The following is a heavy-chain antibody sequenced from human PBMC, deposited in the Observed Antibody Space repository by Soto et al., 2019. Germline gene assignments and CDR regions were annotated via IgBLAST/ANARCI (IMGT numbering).Heavy chain of an antibody. CDR3: ARLGYCTNGVCYRGGPDMDV. J-gene: IGHJ6*03. Sequence: ASVKVSCKASGYTFTSYGISWVRQAPGQGLEWMGWISAYNGNTNYAQKLQGRVTMTTDTSTSTAYMELRSLRSDDTAVYYCARLGYCTNGVCYRGGPDMDVWGKGTTVTVSS. CDR2: ISAYNGNT. D-gene: IGHD2-8*01. CDR1: GYTFTSYG. V-gene: IGHV1-18*01.